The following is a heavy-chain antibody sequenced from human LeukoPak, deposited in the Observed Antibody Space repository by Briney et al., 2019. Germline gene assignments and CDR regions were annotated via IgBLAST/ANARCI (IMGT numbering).Heavy chain of an antibody. CDR3: ARHSSSWSPNPDY. V-gene: IGHV4-38-2*02. CDR2: VYYSGST. D-gene: IGHD6-13*01. J-gene: IGHJ4*02. Sequence: PSETLSLTCTVSGYSISSGYYWGWIRQPPGKGLEWIGTVYYSGSTYYIPSLRGRLTISLDTSKNQFSLRLSSVTAADTAVYYCARHSSSWSPNPDYWGQGTLVTVSS. CDR1: GYSISSGYY.